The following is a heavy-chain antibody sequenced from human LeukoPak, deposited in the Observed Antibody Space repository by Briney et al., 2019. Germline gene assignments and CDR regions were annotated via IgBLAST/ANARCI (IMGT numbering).Heavy chain of an antibody. CDR2: ISGSGGST. D-gene: IGHD3-10*01. J-gene: IGHJ4*02. Sequence: GGSLRLSCAASGFTFSSYAMSWVRQAPGKGLEWVSAISGSGGSTYYADSVKGRFTISRDNAKNSLYLQMNSLRAEDTAVYYCARDNSPGRITMVRGVTPDYWGQGTLVTVSS. CDR3: ARDNSPGRITMVRGVTPDY. CDR1: GFTFSSYA. V-gene: IGHV3-23*01.